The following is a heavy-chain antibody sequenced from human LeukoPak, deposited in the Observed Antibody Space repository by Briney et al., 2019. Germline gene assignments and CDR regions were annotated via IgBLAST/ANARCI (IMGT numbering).Heavy chain of an antibody. V-gene: IGHV1-8*01. CDR3: ASWDDTAAAGIVSRDY. J-gene: IGHJ4*01. Sequence: ASVKVSCKASGYTFTSYDINWVRQATGQGLEWMGWMNPNRGDTGYAQTFQGRVTMTRNTSISTACMELSSLRSEDTAVYYCASWDDTAAAGIVSRDYWGHGTLVTVSS. CDR2: MNPNRGDT. D-gene: IGHD6-13*01. CDR1: GYTFTSYD.